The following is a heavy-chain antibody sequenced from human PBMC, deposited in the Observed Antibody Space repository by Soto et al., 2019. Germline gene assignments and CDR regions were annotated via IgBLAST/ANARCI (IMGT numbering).Heavy chain of an antibody. CDR1: EGSISSYC. CDR3: ARAPPSTSPRFDP. Sequence: SETLSLRCTVSEGSISSYCWSWIRQPAGKGLEWIGRIYTSGSTNYNPSLKSRVTMSVDTSKNQFSLKLSSVTAADTAVYYCARAPPSTSPRFDPWGQGTLVTVSS. D-gene: IGHD2-2*01. V-gene: IGHV4-4*07. CDR2: IYTSGST. J-gene: IGHJ5*02.